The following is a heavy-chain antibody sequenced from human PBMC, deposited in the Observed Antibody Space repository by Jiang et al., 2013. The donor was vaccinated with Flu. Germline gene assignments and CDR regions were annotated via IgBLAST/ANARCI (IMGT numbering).Heavy chain of an antibody. J-gene: IGHJ5*02. V-gene: IGHV3-30*18. CDR3: AKDGSFFGSLNWFDP. CDR1: GFTFSTSA. D-gene: IGHD2/OR15-2a*01. CDR2: ISSDGSNK. Sequence: LESGGGVVQPGRSLRLSCSASGFTFSTSAIHWVRQAPGKGLEWVALISSDGSNKYYRDSVKGRFASSRDNSKSTVYLQMNSLRTEDTALYYCAKDGSFFGSLNWFDPWGQGTLVTVSS.